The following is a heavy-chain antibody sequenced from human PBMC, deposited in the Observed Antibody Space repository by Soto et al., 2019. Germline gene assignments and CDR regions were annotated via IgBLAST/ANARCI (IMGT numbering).Heavy chain of an antibody. Sequence: QVQLQQSGPELVKPSENLSLTCTVSGGSMSSGAYYWSWSRQHPGKGLEWIGYVYYTGSTYYDTSLKSRVTISIHTSNNQFSLRLSSVTAADTAGYYCARDHIVIASGTRYIDYWGQGTLVTVSS. CDR1: GGSMSSGAYY. V-gene: IGHV4-31*03. J-gene: IGHJ4*02. CDR2: VYYTGST. CDR3: ARDHIVIASGTRYIDY. D-gene: IGHD2-21*01.